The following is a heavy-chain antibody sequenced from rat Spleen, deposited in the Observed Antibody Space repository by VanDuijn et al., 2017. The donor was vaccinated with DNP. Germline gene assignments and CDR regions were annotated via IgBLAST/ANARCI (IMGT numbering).Heavy chain of an antibody. J-gene: IGHJ1*01. D-gene: IGHD5-1*01. V-gene: IGHV5-31*01. CDR1: GFTFSYYW. CDR2: ITSSGGNT. CDR3: ARGSGTYYWYFDF. Sequence: EVQLVESGGGLVQPGRSLKLSCVTSGFTFSYYWMAWIRQVPGKGLEWVASITSSGGNTYYPDSVKGRFTISRDNAKNTLYLQMNSLSSEDTATYYCARGSGTYYWYFDFWGPGTMVTVSS.